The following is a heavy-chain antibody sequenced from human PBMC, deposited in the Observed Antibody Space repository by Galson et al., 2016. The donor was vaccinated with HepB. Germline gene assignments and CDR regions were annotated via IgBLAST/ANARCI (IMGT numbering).Heavy chain of an antibody. J-gene: IGHJ4*02. CDR1: GFTFSDHY. CDR3: ARGPGIVGATGFDY. CDR2: TKNKANSYTT. V-gene: IGHV3-72*01. Sequence: SLRLSCAASGFTFSDHYMDWVRQAPGKGLEWVGRTKNKANSYTTEYAASVKDRITISRDDSKKSLYLQMNSLKTEDTAVDYCARGPGIVGATGFDYWGQGTLVTVSS. D-gene: IGHD1-26*01.